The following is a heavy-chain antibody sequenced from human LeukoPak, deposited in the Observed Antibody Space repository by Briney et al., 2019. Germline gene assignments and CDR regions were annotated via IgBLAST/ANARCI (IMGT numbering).Heavy chain of an antibody. V-gene: IGHV1-46*01. CDR3: ARDEDWNYAFDI. CDR1: GYTLTSYF. D-gene: IGHD1-7*01. CDR2: INPSGGST. Sequence: ASVKVSCKASGYTLTSYFIHWVRQAPGQGPEWMGIINPSGGSTSYAQKFQGRVTMTRDTSTSTVYMEMSSLRSEDTAVYYCARDEDWNYAFDIWGQGTMVTVSS. J-gene: IGHJ3*02.